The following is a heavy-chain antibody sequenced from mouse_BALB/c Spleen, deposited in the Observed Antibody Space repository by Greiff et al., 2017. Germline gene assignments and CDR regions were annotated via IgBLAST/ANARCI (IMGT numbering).Heavy chain of an antibody. D-gene: IGHD2-1*01. CDR3: AREELDGNFDY. J-gene: IGHJ2*01. CDR1: GYTFTSYW. Sequence: QVHVKQSGAELARPGASVKLSCKASGYTFTSYWMQWVKQRPGQGLEWIGAIYPGDGDTRYTQKFKGKATLTADKSSSTAYMQLSSLASEDSAVYYCAREELDGNFDYWGQGTTLTVSS. CDR2: IYPGDGDT. V-gene: IGHV1-87*01.